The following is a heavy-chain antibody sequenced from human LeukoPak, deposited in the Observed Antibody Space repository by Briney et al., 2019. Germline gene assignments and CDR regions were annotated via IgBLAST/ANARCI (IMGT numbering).Heavy chain of an antibody. J-gene: IGHJ4*02. Sequence: SETLSLTCTVSGGSISSSSYYWGWIRQPPGKGLEWIGSIYYSGSTYYNPSLKSRVTISVDTSKNQFSLKLSSVTAADTAVYYCARAPSYDILTGYSLFDYWGQGTLVTVSS. D-gene: IGHD3-9*01. CDR1: GGSISSSSYY. CDR2: IYYSGST. V-gene: IGHV4-39*07. CDR3: ARAPSYDILTGYSLFDY.